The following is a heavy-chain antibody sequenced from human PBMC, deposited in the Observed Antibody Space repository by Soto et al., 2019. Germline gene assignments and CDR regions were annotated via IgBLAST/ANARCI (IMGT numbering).Heavy chain of an antibody. CDR2: ISVSGGST. V-gene: IGHV3-23*01. D-gene: IGHD6-13*01. CDR3: AKGLDSSWHYFDY. Sequence: GESLRLSCAASGFPFSSYVMSWVRQAPGKGLEWVSAISVSGGSTYYADSVKGRFTFSRDNSKNTLYLQMNSLRAEDTAIYYCAKGLDSSWHYFDYWGQGTLVTVSS. CDR1: GFPFSSYV. J-gene: IGHJ4*02.